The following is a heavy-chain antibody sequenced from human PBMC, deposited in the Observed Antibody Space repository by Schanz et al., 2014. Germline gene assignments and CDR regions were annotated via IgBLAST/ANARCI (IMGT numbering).Heavy chain of an antibody. Sequence: GQLLESGGGLIQPGGSLRLSCEASGFDFNSYSMNWVRQVPGKGLEWIAEINHGGSTNYNPSLKSRVTISLDTSKNQFSLTLTSLTAADTAVYYCARDTTWRLDLWGRGTLVTVSS. V-gene: IGHV4-34*01. CDR2: INHGGST. CDR3: ARDTTWRLDL. D-gene: IGHD1-1*01. J-gene: IGHJ2*01. CDR1: GFDFNSYS.